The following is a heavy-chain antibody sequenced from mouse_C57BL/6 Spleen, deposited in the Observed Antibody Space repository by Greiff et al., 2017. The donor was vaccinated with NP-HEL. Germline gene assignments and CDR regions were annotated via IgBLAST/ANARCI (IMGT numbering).Heavy chain of an antibody. V-gene: IGHV5-9-1*02. CDR3: TRDFPSTAGYYFDY. J-gene: IGHJ2*01. Sequence: DVHLVESGEGLVKPGGSLKLSCAASGFTFSSYAMSWVRQTPEKRLEWVAYISSGGDYIYYADTVKGRFTISRDNARNTLYLQMSSLKSEDTAMYYCTRDFPSTAGYYFDYWGQGTTLTVSS. D-gene: IGHD1-2*01. CDR2: ISSGGDYI. CDR1: GFTFSSYA.